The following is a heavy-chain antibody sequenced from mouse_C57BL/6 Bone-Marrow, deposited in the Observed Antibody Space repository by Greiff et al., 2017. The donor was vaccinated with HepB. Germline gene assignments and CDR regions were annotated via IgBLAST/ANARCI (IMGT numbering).Heavy chain of an antibody. CDR3: AKMANTVVSLDFDV. CDR2: IWRGGST. Sequence: VKLVESGPGLVQPSQSLSITCTVSGFSLTSYGVHWVRQSPGKGLEWLGVIWRGGSTDYNAAFMSRLSITKDNSKSQVFFKMNSLQADDTAIYYCAKMANTVVSLDFDVWGTGTTVTVSS. D-gene: IGHD1-1*01. V-gene: IGHV2-5*01. CDR1: GFSLTSYG. J-gene: IGHJ1*03.